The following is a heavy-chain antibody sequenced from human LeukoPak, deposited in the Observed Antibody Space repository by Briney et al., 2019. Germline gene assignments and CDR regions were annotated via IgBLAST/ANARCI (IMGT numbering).Heavy chain of an antibody. D-gene: IGHD6-13*01. Sequence: GGSLRLSCAASGFTFSSYAMHWVRQAPGKGLEWVSYISSSGSTIYYADSVKGRFTISRDNAKNSLYLQMNSLRAEDTAVYYCARSDNRRTGYSSSWYRYNWFDPWGQGTLVTVSS. V-gene: IGHV3-48*04. CDR1: GFTFSSYA. CDR2: ISSSGSTI. J-gene: IGHJ5*02. CDR3: ARSDNRRTGYSSSWYRYNWFDP.